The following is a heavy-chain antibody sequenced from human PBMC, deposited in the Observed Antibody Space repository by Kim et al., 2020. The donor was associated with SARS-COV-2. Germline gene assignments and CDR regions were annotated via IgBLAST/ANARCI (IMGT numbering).Heavy chain of an antibody. V-gene: IGHV1-18*01. J-gene: IGHJ6*02. CDR2: ISAYNGNT. D-gene: IGHD4-17*01. CDR1: GYTFTSYG. CDR3: ARIGDYRGYYYYGMDV. Sequence: ASVKVSCKASGYTFTSYGISWVRQAPGQGLEWMGWISAYNGNTNYAQKLQGRVTMTTDTSTSTAYMELRSLRSDDTAVYYCARIGDYRGYYYYGMDVWGQGTTVTVSS.